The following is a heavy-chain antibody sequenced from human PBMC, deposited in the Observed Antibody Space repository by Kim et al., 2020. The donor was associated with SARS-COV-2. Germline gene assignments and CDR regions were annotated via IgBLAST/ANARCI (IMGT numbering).Heavy chain of an antibody. V-gene: IGHV3-74*01. Sequence: GGSLRLSCAASGFTFSSYWMHWVRQAPGKGLVWVSRINSDGSSTSYADSVKGRFTISRDNAKNTLYLQMNSLRAEDTAVYYCARDSGGYGDYVTGLYGMDVWGQGTTVTVSS. CDR3: ARDSGGYGDYVTGLYGMDV. CDR1: GFTFSSYW. J-gene: IGHJ6*02. D-gene: IGHD4-17*01. CDR2: INSDGSST.